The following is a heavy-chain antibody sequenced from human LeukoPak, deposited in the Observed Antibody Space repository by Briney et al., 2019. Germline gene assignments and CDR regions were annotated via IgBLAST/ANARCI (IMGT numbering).Heavy chain of an antibody. J-gene: IGHJ3*02. D-gene: IGHD1-26*01. CDR3: ARASGRYSDAFDI. CDR2: INPNSGGT. Sequence: ASVNVSCKASGYTFTGYYMHWVRQAPGHGLEWMGWINPNSGGTNYAQNFQGRVTMTRDTSISTAYMELSRLRSDDTALYYCARASGRYSDAFDIWGQGTMVTVSS. CDR1: GYTFTGYY. V-gene: IGHV1-2*02.